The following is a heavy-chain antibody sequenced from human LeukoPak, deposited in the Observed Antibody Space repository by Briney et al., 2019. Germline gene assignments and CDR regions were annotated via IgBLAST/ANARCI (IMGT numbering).Heavy chain of an antibody. CDR3: VGSLSFSGDY. CDR1: GFTFSSHW. D-gene: IGHD6-19*01. CDR2: IKQDGSEK. V-gene: IGHV3-7*04. J-gene: IGHJ4*02. Sequence: PGGSLRLSCAASGFTFSSHWMNWVRQAPGKGLEWVANIKQDGSEKNYVDSVKGRFTITRDNAKNSLYLQMNSLRAEDTAVYYCVGSLSFSGDYWGRGTLVTVSS.